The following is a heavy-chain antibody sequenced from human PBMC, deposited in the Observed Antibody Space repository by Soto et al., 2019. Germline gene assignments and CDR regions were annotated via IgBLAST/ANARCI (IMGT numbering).Heavy chain of an antibody. CDR3: AKEYSSGWFYGGMDV. Sequence: GGSLRLSCAASGFTFSSYAMSWVRQAPGKGLEWVSAISGSGGSAYYADSVKGRFTISRDNSKNTLYLQMNSLRAEDTAVYYCAKEYSSGWFYGGMDVWGQGTTVTVSS. J-gene: IGHJ6*02. V-gene: IGHV3-23*01. D-gene: IGHD6-19*01. CDR1: GFTFSSYA. CDR2: ISGSGGSA.